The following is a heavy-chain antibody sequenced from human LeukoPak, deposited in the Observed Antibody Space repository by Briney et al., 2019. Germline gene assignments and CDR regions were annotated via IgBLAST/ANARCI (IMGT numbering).Heavy chain of an antibody. CDR3: ARGHRAAAGLLGDAFDI. Sequence: ASVKVSCKASGYTFTGYYMHWVRQAPGQGLEWVGWINPKSGGTNYAQKFQGRVTMTSDTSITTVYMELSRLRSSDTAVYYCARGHRAAAGLLGDAFDIWGQGTMVTVSS. CDR1: GYTFTGYY. J-gene: IGHJ3*02. CDR2: INPKSGGT. V-gene: IGHV1-2*02. D-gene: IGHD6-13*01.